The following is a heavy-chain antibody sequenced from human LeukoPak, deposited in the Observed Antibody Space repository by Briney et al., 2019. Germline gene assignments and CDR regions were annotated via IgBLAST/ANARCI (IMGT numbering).Heavy chain of an antibody. J-gene: IGHJ4*02. Sequence: PGGSLRLSCAASGFTFTDYWMAWVRQAPGKGLGWVANIKEDGSQKYYVGSVRGRFTISRDNAKNSLYLQMNSLRAEDTAVYYCAKDFLPGTTTVLTPYYWGQGTLVTVSS. CDR3: AKDFLPGTTTVLTPYY. CDR1: GFTFTDYW. CDR2: IKEDGSQK. V-gene: IGHV3-7*03. D-gene: IGHD4-23*01.